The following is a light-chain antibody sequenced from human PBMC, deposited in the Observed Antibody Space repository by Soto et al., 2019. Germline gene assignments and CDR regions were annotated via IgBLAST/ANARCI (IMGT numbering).Light chain of an antibody. CDR2: GDN. V-gene: IGLV1-40*01. CDR1: SSNIGAGFG. J-gene: IGLJ2*01. CDR3: QAWDSSSDHVV. Sequence: QSVLTQPPSVSGALGQRVAISCTGSSSNIGAGFGLHWYQQLPGAAPKLLISGDNNRPSGVPDRFSASKSGTSASLAITGLQAEDEADYYCQAWDSSSDHVVFGGGTKLTVL.